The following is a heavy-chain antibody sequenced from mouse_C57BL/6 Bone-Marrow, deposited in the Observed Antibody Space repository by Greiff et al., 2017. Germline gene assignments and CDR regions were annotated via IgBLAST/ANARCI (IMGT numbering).Heavy chain of an antibody. Sequence: QVQLQQSGAELVKPGASVKLSCKASGYTFTEYTIHWVKQRSGQGLEWIGWFYPGTGSITYNEKFKDKATLTADKSSSTVYMELSRLTSADSAVYFCARHEGGYPSTEDYYAMDYWGQGTSVTVSS. V-gene: IGHV1-62-2*01. CDR2: FYPGTGSI. CDR1: GYTFTEYT. J-gene: IGHJ4*01. CDR3: ARHEGGYPSTEDYYAMDY.